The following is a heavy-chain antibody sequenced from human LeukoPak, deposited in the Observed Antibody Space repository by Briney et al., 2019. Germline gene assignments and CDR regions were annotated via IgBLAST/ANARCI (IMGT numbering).Heavy chain of an antibody. CDR2: IYHSGST. Sequence: SETLSLTCAVSGYSISSGSYWGWIRQPPGKGLEWVGTIYHSGSTYYNPSLKSRVTISVDTSKNQFSLKLSSATAADTAVYYCARSYGSGLDAFDIWGQGTMVTVSS. D-gene: IGHD6-19*01. V-gene: IGHV4-38-2*01. J-gene: IGHJ3*02. CDR3: ARSYGSGLDAFDI. CDR1: GYSISSGSY.